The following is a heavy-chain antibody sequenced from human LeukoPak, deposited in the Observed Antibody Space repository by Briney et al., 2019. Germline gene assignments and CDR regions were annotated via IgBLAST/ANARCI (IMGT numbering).Heavy chain of an antibody. CDR3: AKDLGRYRNNYFDY. CDR2: ISGSGGGT. Sequence: GGSLRLSCAASGFTFSNYAMSWVRQAPGKGLEWVSLISGSGGGTYYADSVKGRFTISRDDSKNTLYLQMNSLRAEDTAVYYCAKDLGRYRNNYFDYWGQGTLVTVSS. J-gene: IGHJ4*02. CDR1: GFTFSNYA. D-gene: IGHD1-26*01. V-gene: IGHV3-23*01.